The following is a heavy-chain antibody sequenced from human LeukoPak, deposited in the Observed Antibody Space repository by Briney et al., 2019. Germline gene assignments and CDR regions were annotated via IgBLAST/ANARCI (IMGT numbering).Heavy chain of an antibody. J-gene: IGHJ4*02. Sequence: PGGSLRLSCTASGFTFSDYSMNRLRQAPGKGLEWISYIGISSGNTKYADSVKGRFTISGDNAKNSLYLQMNSLRVEDTAVYYCARDYRYAFDNWGQGTLVTVSS. CDR3: ARDYRYAFDN. D-gene: IGHD5-12*01. V-gene: IGHV3-48*04. CDR2: IGISSGNT. CDR1: GFTFSDYS.